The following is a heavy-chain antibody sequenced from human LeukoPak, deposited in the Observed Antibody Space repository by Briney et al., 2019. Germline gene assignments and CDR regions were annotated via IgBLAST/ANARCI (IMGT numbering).Heavy chain of an antibody. CDR2: ISGSGGST. Sequence: PGGSLRLSCAASGFTFSSYAMSWVRQAPGKGLEWVSAISGSGGSTYYADSVKGRFTISRDNSKNTLYLQMNSLRAEDAAVYYCAKGSLWFGEYSFDYWGQGTLVTVSS. V-gene: IGHV3-23*01. CDR3: AKGSLWFGEYSFDY. D-gene: IGHD3-10*01. J-gene: IGHJ4*02. CDR1: GFTFSSYA.